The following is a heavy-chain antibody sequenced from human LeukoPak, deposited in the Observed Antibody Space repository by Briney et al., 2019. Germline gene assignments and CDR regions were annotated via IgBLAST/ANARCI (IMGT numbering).Heavy chain of an antibody. CDR3: ARDLSSLRAIWFGDLYP. D-gene: IGHD3-10*01. Sequence: ASVKVSCKASGYTFTGYYMHWVRQAPGQGLEWMGWINPNSGGTNYAQKFQGRVTMTRDTSISTAYMELSRLRSDDTAVYYCARDLSSLRAIWFGDLYPWGQGTLVTVSS. CDR2: INPNSGGT. V-gene: IGHV1-2*02. J-gene: IGHJ5*02. CDR1: GYTFTGYY.